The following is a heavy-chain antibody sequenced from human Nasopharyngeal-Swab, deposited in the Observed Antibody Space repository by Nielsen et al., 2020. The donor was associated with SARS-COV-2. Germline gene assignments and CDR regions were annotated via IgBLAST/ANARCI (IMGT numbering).Heavy chain of an antibody. CDR1: GFTLSSYW. CDR3: ARDQWGYSSGWFGYYGMDV. J-gene: IGHJ6*02. D-gene: IGHD6-19*01. V-gene: IGHV3-74*01. CDR2: ISGDGSNT. Sequence: GESLKISCAASGFTLSSYWMHWVRQAPGKGLVWVSRISGDGSNTFYADSVKGRFTISRDNAKNTLYLQMNSLRAEDTAVYYCARDQWGYSSGWFGYYGMDVWGQGTTVTVSS.